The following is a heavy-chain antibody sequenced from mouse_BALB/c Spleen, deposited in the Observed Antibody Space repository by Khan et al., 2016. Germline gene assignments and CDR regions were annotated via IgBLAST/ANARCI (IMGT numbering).Heavy chain of an antibody. J-gene: IGHJ4*01. V-gene: IGHV1-54*01. CDR1: GYAFTNYL. D-gene: IGHD2-14*01. Sequence: QVQLQQPGAELVRPGTSVKVSCKASGYAFTNYLLEWVKQRPGQGLEWIGVIHPGSGGTNYNEKFKGKASLTADKSSSTAYMQLSSLPSDDSAVNFCASRLVYARDYLGQGASVTVSS. CDR3: ASRLVYARDY. CDR2: IHPGSGGT.